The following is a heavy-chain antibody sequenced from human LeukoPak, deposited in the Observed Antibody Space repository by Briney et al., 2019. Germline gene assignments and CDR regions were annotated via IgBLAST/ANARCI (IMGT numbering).Heavy chain of an antibody. CDR2: ISYSGYT. D-gene: IGHD4-23*01. V-gene: IGHV4-59*01. CDR3: ARGRNDNGGMFFDS. CDR1: GGSIRSYY. J-gene: IGHJ4*02. Sequence: SETLSLACTVSGGSIRSYYWNWIRQAPGKGLEWVGFISYSGYTSYSPSLKSRVAISVDTAKSQFSLRLNSMTAADTAIYYCARGRNDNGGMFFDSWAQGNLVTVSS.